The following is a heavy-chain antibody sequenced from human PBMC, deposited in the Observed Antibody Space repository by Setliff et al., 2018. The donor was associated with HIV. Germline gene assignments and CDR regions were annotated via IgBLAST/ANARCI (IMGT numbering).Heavy chain of an antibody. V-gene: IGHV4-39*01. J-gene: IGHJ4*02. Sequence: SETLSLTCTVSGGSIISSSYYWGWIRLPPGKGLEWIGSMYYRGTTYSNPSLKSRVTFSADTSKNQFSLNLNSVTAADTAVYFCARQGLTMNPGVPAPILYFFDYWGQGILVTVS. CDR2: MYYRGTT. D-gene: IGHD3-10*01. CDR1: GGSIISSSYY. CDR3: ARQGLTMNPGVPAPILYFFDY.